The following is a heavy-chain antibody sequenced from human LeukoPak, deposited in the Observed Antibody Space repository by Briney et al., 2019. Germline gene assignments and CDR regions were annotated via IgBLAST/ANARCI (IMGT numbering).Heavy chain of an antibody. CDR3: AKDPINDYYFDP. CDR1: GFTFSSYE. CDR2: ISSSGSTI. Sequence: GGSLNPSWQASGFTFSSYEMNWFRQAPGKGLEWVSYISSSGSTIYYADSVKGRFTISRDNSKNTLYLQMNSLRAEDTAVYYCAKDPINDYYFDPWGQGTLVTVSS. D-gene: IGHD3-10*01. V-gene: IGHV3-48*03. J-gene: IGHJ5*02.